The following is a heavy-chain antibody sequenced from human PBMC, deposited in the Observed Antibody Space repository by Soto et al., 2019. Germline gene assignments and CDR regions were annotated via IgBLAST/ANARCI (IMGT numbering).Heavy chain of an antibody. Sequence: QVQLVQSGAEVKKPGSSVKVSCKASGGTFSSYAISWVRQAPGQGLEWMGGIIPIFGTANYAQKFQGRVTITADESTSTAYMELSSLRSEDTAVYYCARYTDSSGWYKWRLGWFDPWGQGTLVTVSS. V-gene: IGHV1-69*01. CDR1: GGTFSSYA. J-gene: IGHJ5*02. CDR2: IIPIFGTA. CDR3: ARYTDSSGWYKWRLGWFDP. D-gene: IGHD6-19*01.